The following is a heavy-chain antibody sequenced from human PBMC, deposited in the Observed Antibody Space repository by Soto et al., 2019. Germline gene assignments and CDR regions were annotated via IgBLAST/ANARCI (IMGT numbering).Heavy chain of an antibody. D-gene: IGHD3-22*01. CDR2: ISYSGNT. V-gene: IGHV4-61*05. CDR3: ARANRPITMTYLNWFDP. Sequence: PSETLSLTCTVSGDSIRSSSYWGWIRQPPGKGLEWIAYISYSGNTNYNPSLKSRVTISADTSKNRFSLNLNSVTAADTAVYYCARANRPITMTYLNWFDPWGQGTLVTVSS. CDR1: GDSIRSSSY. J-gene: IGHJ5*02.